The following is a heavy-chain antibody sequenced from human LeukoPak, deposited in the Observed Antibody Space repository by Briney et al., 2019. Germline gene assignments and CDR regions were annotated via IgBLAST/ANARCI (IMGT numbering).Heavy chain of an antibody. CDR1: GFTFSSYA. CDR2: ISGGGGST. J-gene: IGHJ6*03. V-gene: IGHV3-23*01. Sequence: GGSLRLSCAASGFTFSSYAMSWVRQAPGKGLEWVSAISGGGGSTYYADSVKGRFTVSRDNSKNTLYLQMNSLRAEDTAVYYCAKDASNYYYYYMDVWGKGTTVTVSS. CDR3: AKDASNYYYYYMDV.